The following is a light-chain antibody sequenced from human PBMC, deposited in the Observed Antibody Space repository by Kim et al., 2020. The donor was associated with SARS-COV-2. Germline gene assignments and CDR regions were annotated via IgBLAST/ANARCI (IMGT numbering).Light chain of an antibody. Sequence: APGERAAPSCRASQRVGSSFLAWYQQKPGQAPRLLVYGAFTRATDIPDRFSGSGSGTDFSLTISRLEPEDFAVYYCQQYGFSPVTFGGGTKVDIK. CDR3: QQYGFSPVT. CDR2: GAF. V-gene: IGKV3-20*01. CDR1: QRVGSSF. J-gene: IGKJ4*01.